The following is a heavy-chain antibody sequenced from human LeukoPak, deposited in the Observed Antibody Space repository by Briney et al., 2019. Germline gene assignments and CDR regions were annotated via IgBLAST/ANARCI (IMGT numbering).Heavy chain of an antibody. CDR3: ARAGGYCSGGSCYSVADY. Sequence: SETLSLTCAVSGGSISSSNWWSWVRQPPGKGREWIGEIYHSGSTNYNPSLKSRVTISVDKSKNQFSLKLSSVTAADTAVYYCARAGGYCSGGSCYSVADYWGQGTLVTVSS. J-gene: IGHJ4*02. CDR1: GGSISSSNW. V-gene: IGHV4-4*02. CDR2: IYHSGST. D-gene: IGHD2-15*01.